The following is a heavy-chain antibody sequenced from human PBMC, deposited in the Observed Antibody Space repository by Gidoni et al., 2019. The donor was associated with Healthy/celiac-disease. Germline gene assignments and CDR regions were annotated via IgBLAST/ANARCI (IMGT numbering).Heavy chain of an antibody. J-gene: IGHJ4*02. CDR1: GFTFSSYA. CDR2: ISGSGGST. V-gene: IGHV3-23*01. Sequence: EVQLLESGGGLVQPGGSLRLSCAASGFTFSSYAMSWVRQAPGKGLEWVSAISGSGGSTYYADSVKGRFTISRDNSKNTLYLQMNSLRAEDTAVYYCAKAITMVRGVIKPASGFDYWGQGTLVTVSS. CDR3: AKAITMVRGVIKPASGFDY. D-gene: IGHD3-10*01.